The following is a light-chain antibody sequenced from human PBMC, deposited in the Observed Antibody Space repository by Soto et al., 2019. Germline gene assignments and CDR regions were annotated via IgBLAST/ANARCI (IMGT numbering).Light chain of an antibody. J-gene: IGKJ5*01. Sequence: IQLTQSTSFLSLSIGESVTITCRASQVISTSLAWYQVKPGKAPKLLIYAASTLESGVPSRFSATVSGTEFSLTITSLKNEDFATYYCQQLFDSTITFGQGTRLEIK. CDR2: AAS. CDR3: QQLFDSTIT. V-gene: IGKV1-9*01. CDR1: QVISTS.